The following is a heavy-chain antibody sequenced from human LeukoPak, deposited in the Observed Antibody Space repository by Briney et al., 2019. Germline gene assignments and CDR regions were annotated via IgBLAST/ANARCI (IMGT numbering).Heavy chain of an antibody. CDR1: GGSISSGGYF. J-gene: IGHJ5*02. D-gene: IGHD3-9*01. V-gene: IGHV4-31*03. CDR2: IYHAGST. Sequence: SETLSLTCTVSGGSISSGGYFWSWIRQHPGKGLEWIAHIYHAGSTHDNPSLRGRVAISLDTSANQFSLRLSSVTAADTAVYYCARVGYDILTGYRFDPWGQGTLVTVSS. CDR3: ARVGYDILTGYRFDP.